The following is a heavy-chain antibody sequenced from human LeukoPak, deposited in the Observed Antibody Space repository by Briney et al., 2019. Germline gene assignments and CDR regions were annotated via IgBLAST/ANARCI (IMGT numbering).Heavy chain of an antibody. CDR2: IRYDGSNK. D-gene: IGHD3-10*01. J-gene: IGHJ4*02. Sequence: AGGTLRLSCAASGFTFSSYGMSWVRQAPGKGLEWVAFIRYDGSNKYYADSVKGRFTISRDNSKNTLYLQMNSLRAEDTAVYYCAKDFVWFGELLYWGQGTLVTVSS. V-gene: IGHV3-30*02. CDR1: GFTFSSYG. CDR3: AKDFVWFGELLY.